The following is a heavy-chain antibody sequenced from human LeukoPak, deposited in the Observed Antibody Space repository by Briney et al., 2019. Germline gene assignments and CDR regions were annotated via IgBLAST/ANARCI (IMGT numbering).Heavy chain of an antibody. J-gene: IGHJ6*02. CDR2: IYYSGST. V-gene: IGHV4-4*02. CDR3: ARAVAAAFDYYYYGMDA. D-gene: IGHD6-13*01. Sequence: ASETLSLTCAVSGGSISSSNWWSWVRQPPGKGLEWIGYIYYSGSTNYNPSLKSRVTISVDTSKNQFSLKLSSVTAADTAVYYCARAVAAAFDYYYYGMDAWGQGTTVTVSS. CDR1: GGSISSSNW.